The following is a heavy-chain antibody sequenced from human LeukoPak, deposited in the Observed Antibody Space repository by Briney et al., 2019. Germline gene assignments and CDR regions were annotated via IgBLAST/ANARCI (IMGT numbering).Heavy chain of an antibody. J-gene: IGHJ6*03. Sequence: SETLSLTCTVSGGSLSSYYWSWIRQPPGEGLEWIGYIYYSGSTNYNPSLKSRVTKSVDTSKNQFSLKLSSVTAADTAVYYCASVVPYYYYMDVWGKGTTVTVSS. CDR3: ASVVPYYYYMDV. CDR1: GGSLSSYY. CDR2: IYYSGST. V-gene: IGHV4-59*01. D-gene: IGHD4-23*01.